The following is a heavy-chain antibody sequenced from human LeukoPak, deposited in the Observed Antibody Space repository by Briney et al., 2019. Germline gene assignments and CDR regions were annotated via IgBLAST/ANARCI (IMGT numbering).Heavy chain of an antibody. D-gene: IGHD5/OR15-5a*01. CDR1: GFTFNSYG. CDR2: ISYDGSNK. V-gene: IGHV3-30*03. J-gene: IGHJ4*02. CDR3: ARDSSYSVFDY. Sequence: GRSLRLSCAASGFTFNSYGMHWVRQAPGKGLDWVAVISYDGSNKYYADSVKGRFTLSRDNSKNTLYLQMNSLRAEDTAVYYCARDSSYSVFDYWGQGTLVTVSS.